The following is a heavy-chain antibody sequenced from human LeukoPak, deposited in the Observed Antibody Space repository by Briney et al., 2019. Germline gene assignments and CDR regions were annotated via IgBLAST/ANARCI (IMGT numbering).Heavy chain of an antibody. CDR2: IYYTGST. CDR1: GGSISSYY. J-gene: IGHJ5*02. V-gene: IGHV4-59*12. Sequence: SETLSLTCTVSGGSISSYYWSWIRQPPGKGLEWIGFIYYTGSTNYNPSLKSRVTISVDTSKDQFSLKLSSVTAADTAVYYCARRGPPRTMLRGVKSGWFDPWGQGTLVTVSS. D-gene: IGHD3-10*01. CDR3: ARRGPPRTMLRGVKSGWFDP.